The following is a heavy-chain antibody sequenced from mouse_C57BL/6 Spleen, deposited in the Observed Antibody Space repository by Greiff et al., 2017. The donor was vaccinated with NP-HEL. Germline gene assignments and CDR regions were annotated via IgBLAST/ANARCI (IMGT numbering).Heavy chain of an antibody. CDR2: IDPSDSET. CDR3: ARPVVAEGYFDV. Sequence: QVQLKQPGAELVRPGSSVKLSCKASGYTFTSYWMHWVKQRPIQGLEWIGNIDPSDSETHYNQKFKDKATLTVDKSSSTAYMQLSSLTSEDSAVYYCARPVVAEGYFDVWGTGTTVTVSS. J-gene: IGHJ1*03. V-gene: IGHV1-52*01. CDR1: GYTFTSYW. D-gene: IGHD1-1*01.